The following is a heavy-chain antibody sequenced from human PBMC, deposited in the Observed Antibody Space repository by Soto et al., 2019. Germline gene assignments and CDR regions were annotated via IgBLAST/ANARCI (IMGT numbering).Heavy chain of an antibody. J-gene: IGHJ4*02. CDR2: IKSKSVGGTT. CDR1: GFSFSNVW. CDR3: PTYSTQAFCDGGPSSSIQTKIHDS. V-gene: IGHV3-15*01. Sequence: EVQLVESGGGLVKPGGSLTLSCAASGFSFSNVWMSWVRQAPGKGLEWVGHIKSKSVGGTTDYTAPVKGRFTISRDDSKDTLYLQMSRLKTEDTAVYYCPTYSTQAFCDGGPSSSIQTKIHDSWGQGILVTVSS. D-gene: IGHD2-21*01.